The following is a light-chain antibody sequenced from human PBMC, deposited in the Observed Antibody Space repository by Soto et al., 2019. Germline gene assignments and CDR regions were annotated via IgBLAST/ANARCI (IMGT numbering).Light chain of an antibody. CDR3: QHYGDSIWT. V-gene: IGKV3-20*01. CDR1: QSVSNND. CDR2: GAS. Sequence: EIVLTQSPDTLSLSPGERATLSCRASQSVSNNDLVWYQQKPGQAPRLLIYGASTRATGIPDRFSGSGSGTDCTLTISRLETEDFAVYYCQHYGDSIWTFGQGTKVEIK. J-gene: IGKJ1*01.